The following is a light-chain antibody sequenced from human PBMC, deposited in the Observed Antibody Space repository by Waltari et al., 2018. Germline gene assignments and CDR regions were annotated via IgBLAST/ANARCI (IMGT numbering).Light chain of an antibody. Sequence: QTVVTQEPSLTVSPGGTVTLTCASSTGPVASAHYPSWFQQMPGQAPRALIFSSTNKYSWTPARFSGSLLWGKAALTLSSVQPEDEADYYCLLHFGGDQLVFGGGTRLTVL. CDR3: LLHFGGDQLV. J-gene: IGLJ3*02. CDR2: SST. CDR1: TGPVASAHY. V-gene: IGLV7-43*01.